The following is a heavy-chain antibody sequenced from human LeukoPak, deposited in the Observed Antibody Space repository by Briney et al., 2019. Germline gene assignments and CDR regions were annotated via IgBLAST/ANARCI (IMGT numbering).Heavy chain of an antibody. J-gene: IGHJ4*02. Sequence: GRSLRLSCAASGFTFSSYGMHWVRQAPGKGLEWVAVISYDGSNKYYADSVKGRFTISRDNSKNTLYLQMNSLRAEDTAMYYCAKAYDILTGQFDYWGQGTLVTVSS. V-gene: IGHV3-30*18. D-gene: IGHD3-9*01. CDR3: AKAYDILTGQFDY. CDR2: ISYDGSNK. CDR1: GFTFSSYG.